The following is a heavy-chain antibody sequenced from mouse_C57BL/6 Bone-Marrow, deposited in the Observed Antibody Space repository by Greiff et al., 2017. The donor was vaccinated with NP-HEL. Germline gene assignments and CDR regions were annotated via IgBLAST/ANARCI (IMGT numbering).Heavy chain of an antibody. CDR3: AKNRILRPSYYAMDY. J-gene: IGHJ4*01. CDR2: IWRGGST. V-gene: IGHV2-5*01. Sequence: QVQLKQSGPGLVQPSQSLSITCTVSGFSLTSYGVHWVRQSPGKGLEWLGVIWRGGSTDYNAAFMSRLSITKDNSKSQVFFKMNSLQADDTAIYYCAKNRILRPSYYAMDYWGQGTSVTVSS. D-gene: IGHD2-12*01. CDR1: GFSLTSYG.